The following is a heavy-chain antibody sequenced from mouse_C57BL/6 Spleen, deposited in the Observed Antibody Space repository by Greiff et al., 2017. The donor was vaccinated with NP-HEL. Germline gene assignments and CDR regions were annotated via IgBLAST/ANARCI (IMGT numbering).Heavy chain of an antibody. V-gene: IGHV3-6*01. D-gene: IGHD1-1*01. J-gene: IGHJ2*01. CDR3: ARRGRSPYFDY. CDR1: GYSITSGYY. Sequence: EVQLQESGPGLVKPSQSLSLTCSVTGYSITSGYYWNWIRQFPGNKLEWMGYISYDGSNNYNPSLKNRISITRDTSKNQFFLKLNSVTTEDTATYYCARRGRSPYFDYWGQGTTLTVSS. CDR2: ISYDGSN.